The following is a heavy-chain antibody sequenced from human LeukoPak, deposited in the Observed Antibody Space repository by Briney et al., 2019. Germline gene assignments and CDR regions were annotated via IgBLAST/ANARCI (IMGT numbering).Heavy chain of an antibody. CDR2: IWYDGSNK. CDR1: GFSFSSFG. J-gene: IGHJ4*02. CDR3: ARYSGSYSIFDY. V-gene: IGHV3-33*01. D-gene: IGHD1-26*01. Sequence: PGRSLRLSCAASGFSFSSFGMHWVRQAPGKGLEWVAVIWYDGSNKYYADSVKGRFTISRDDSKNTLYPQMSSLRAEDTAVYYCARYSGSYSIFDYWGQGTLVTVSS.